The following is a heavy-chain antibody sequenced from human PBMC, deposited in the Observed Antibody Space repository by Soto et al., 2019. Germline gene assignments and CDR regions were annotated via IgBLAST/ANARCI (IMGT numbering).Heavy chain of an antibody. CDR2: IIPIFGTA. D-gene: IGHD3-3*01. Sequence: SVKVSCKASGGTFSSYAISWVRQAPGQGLEWMGGIIPIFGTANYAQKFQGRVTITADKSTSTAYMELSSLRSEDTAVYYCARDQRGQSNVLRFLQWSKYYYYGMDVWGQGTTVTVSS. J-gene: IGHJ6*02. V-gene: IGHV1-69*06. CDR3: ARDQRGQSNVLRFLQWSKYYYYGMDV. CDR1: GGTFSSYA.